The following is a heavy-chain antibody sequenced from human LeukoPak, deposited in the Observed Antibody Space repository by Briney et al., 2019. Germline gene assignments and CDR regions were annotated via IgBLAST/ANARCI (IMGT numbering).Heavy chain of an antibody. V-gene: IGHV1-69*05. J-gene: IGHJ5*02. CDR2: IIPIFGTA. D-gene: IGHD4/OR15-4a*01. Sequence: SVKVSCKASGGTFSSYAISWVRQAPGQGLEWMGGIIPIFGTANYAQKFQGRVTITTDESTSTAYMELSSLRSEDTAVYYCARAVGVLRNWFDPRGQGTLVTVSS. CDR3: ARAVGVLRNWFDP. CDR1: GGTFSSYA.